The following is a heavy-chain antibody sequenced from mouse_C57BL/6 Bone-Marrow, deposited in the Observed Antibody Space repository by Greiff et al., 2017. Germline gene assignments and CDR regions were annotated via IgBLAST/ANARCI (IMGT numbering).Heavy chain of an antibody. Sequence: VQLKESGAELVRPGASVKLSCTASGFNIKDDYMHWVKQRPEQGLEWIGWIDPENGDTEYASKFQGKATITADTSSNTAYLQLSSLTSEDTAVYYCTLITTVVARRFADWGQGTLVTVSA. CDR2: IDPENGDT. CDR1: GFNIKDDY. J-gene: IGHJ3*01. CDR3: TLITTVVARRFAD. D-gene: IGHD1-1*01. V-gene: IGHV14-4*01.